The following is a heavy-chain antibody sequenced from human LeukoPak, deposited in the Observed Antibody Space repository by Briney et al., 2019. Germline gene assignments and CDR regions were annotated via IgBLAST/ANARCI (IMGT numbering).Heavy chain of an antibody. CDR3: AKDLVVPAARRSYYYYMDV. D-gene: IGHD2-2*01. Sequence: GGSLRLSCAASGFTFSSYGMHWVRQAPGKGLEWVAFIRYDGSNKYYADSVKGRFTISRDNSKNTLYLQMNSLRAEDTAVYYCAKDLVVPAARRSYYYYMDVWGKGTTVTVSS. CDR1: GFTFSSYG. J-gene: IGHJ6*03. CDR2: IRYDGSNK. V-gene: IGHV3-30*02.